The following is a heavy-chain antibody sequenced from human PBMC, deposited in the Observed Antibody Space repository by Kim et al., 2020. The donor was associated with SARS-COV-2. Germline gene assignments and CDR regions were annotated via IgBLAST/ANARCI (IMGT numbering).Heavy chain of an antibody. CDR3: ARGKRIYGARGNYYFDY. CDR2: INHSGST. Sequence: SETLSLTCAVYGGSFSGYYWSWIRQPPGKGLEWIGEINHSGSTNYNPSLKSRVTISVDTSKNQFSLKLSSVTAADTAVYYCARGKRIYGARGNYYFDYWGQGTLVTVSS. CDR1: GGSFSGYY. J-gene: IGHJ4*02. D-gene: IGHD3-16*01. V-gene: IGHV4-34*01.